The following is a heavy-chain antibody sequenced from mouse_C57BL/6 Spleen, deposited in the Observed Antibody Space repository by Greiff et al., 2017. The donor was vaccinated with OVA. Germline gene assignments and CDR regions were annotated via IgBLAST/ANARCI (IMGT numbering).Heavy chain of an antibody. D-gene: IGHD1-1*01. Sequence: EVLLVASGGGLVKPGGSLKLSCAASGFTFSSYAMSWVRQTPEKRLEWVATISDGGSYTYYPDNVKGRFTISRDNAKNNLYLQMSHLKSEDTAMYYCARGDYGSSYGYFDVWGTGTTVTVSS. V-gene: IGHV5-4*01. CDR2: ISDGGSYT. CDR3: ARGDYGSSYGYFDV. J-gene: IGHJ1*03. CDR1: GFTFSSYA.